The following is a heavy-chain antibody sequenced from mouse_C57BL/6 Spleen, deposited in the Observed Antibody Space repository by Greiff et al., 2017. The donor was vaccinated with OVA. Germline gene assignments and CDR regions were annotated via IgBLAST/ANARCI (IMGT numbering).Heavy chain of an antibody. J-gene: IGHJ2*01. D-gene: IGHD4-1*01. CDR2: IYPGSGST. CDR1: GYTFTSYW. CDR3: ASGNSHFRGYFDY. Sequence: QVQLQQPGAELVMPGASVKMSCKASGYTFTSYWITWVKQRPGQGLEWIGDIYPGSGSTNYNEKFKSKATLTVDTSSSTAYMQLSSLTSEDSAVYYCASGNSHFRGYFDYWGQGTTLTVSS. V-gene: IGHV1-55*01.